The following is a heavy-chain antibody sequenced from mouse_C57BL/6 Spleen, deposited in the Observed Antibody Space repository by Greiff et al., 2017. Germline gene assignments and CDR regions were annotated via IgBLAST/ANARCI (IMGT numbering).Heavy chain of an antibody. Sequence: EVKLVESGGGLVKPGGSLKLSCAASGFTFSSYTMSWVRQTPEKRLEWVATISGGGGNTYYPDSVKGRFTISRDNAKNTLYLQMSSLRSEDTSLYYCARHDGYYFGYWGQGTTLTVSS. V-gene: IGHV5-9*01. D-gene: IGHD2-3*01. CDR2: ISGGGGNT. J-gene: IGHJ2*01. CDR1: GFTFSSYT. CDR3: ARHDGYYFGY.